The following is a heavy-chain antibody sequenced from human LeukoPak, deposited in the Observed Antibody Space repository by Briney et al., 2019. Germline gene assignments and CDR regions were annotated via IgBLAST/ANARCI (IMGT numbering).Heavy chain of an antibody. CDR3: AKGSSGWYFNWFDP. Sequence: GRSLRLSCAASGFTFDDYAMHWVRQAPGKGLEWVSGISWNSGSIGYADSVKGRFTISRDNAKNSLYLQMNSLRAEDTALYYCAKGSSGWYFNWFDPWGQGTLVTVSS. CDR2: ISWNSGSI. D-gene: IGHD6-19*01. CDR1: GFTFDDYA. J-gene: IGHJ5*02. V-gene: IGHV3-9*01.